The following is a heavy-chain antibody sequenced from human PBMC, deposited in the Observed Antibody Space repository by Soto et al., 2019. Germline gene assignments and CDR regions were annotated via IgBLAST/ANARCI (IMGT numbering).Heavy chain of an antibody. CDR3: ASVTTIWSN. Sequence: QIQVVQSGAEVKEPEASVKVSCMASGYSSSNYYTHWVRQAPGQGLEWMGIVNPNGASTNYAQRFQGRVTLTRDTSTNTDYMELSRLTSDDTAVYFCASVTTIWSNWGQGTLVTVSS. V-gene: IGHV1-46*01. D-gene: IGHD2-21*02. J-gene: IGHJ4*02. CDR2: VNPNGAST. CDR1: GYSSSNYY.